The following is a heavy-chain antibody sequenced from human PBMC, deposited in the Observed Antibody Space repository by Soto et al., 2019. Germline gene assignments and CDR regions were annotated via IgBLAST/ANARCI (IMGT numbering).Heavy chain of an antibody. CDR2: IKEDGSEK. D-gene: IGHD4-4*01. V-gene: IGHV3-7*03. CDR1: GFIFSNYW. J-gene: IGHJ6*02. Sequence: GGSLRLSCAASGFIFSNYWMNWVRQAPGKGLEWVAKIKEDGSEKYYVDSGKGRFTISRDNAKNTVYLQMNSLRAEDTAVYYCARVGSNPASNPYSYYYGMYVWGQGTTVTVSS. CDR3: ARVGSNPASNPYSYYYGMYV.